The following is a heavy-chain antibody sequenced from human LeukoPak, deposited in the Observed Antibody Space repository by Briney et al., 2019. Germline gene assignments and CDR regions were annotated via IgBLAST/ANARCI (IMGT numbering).Heavy chain of an antibody. D-gene: IGHD5-18*01. CDR1: GGSFSGYY. J-gene: IGHJ3*02. CDR3: ARLRGYRAEDAFDI. Sequence: SETLSLTCAVYGGSFSGYYGSWIRQPPGKGLEWIGEINHSGNTNSNPSLKSRVTMSVDTSKNQFSLKLSSLTAADTAMYYCARLRGYRAEDAFDIWGQGTMVTVSS. V-gene: IGHV4-34*01. CDR2: INHSGNT.